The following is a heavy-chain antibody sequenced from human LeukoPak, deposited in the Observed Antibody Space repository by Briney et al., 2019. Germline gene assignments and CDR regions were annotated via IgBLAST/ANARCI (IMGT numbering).Heavy chain of an antibody. D-gene: IGHD3-22*01. V-gene: IGHV1-69*13. CDR1: GGGFSRYA. CDR3: ARGSGETGGYYYVY. J-gene: IGHJ4*02. Sequence: SVKVSCKASGGGFSRYAISWVRQAPGQGLEWMGGIIPIFGTANYAQKFQGRVTITADESTRTAYMELRTLRSEDTAIYYCARGSGETGGYYYVYWGRGTPVTVSS. CDR2: IIPIFGTA.